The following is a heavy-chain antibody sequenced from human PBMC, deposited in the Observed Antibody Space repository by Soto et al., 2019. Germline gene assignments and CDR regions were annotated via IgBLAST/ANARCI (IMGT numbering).Heavy chain of an antibody. J-gene: IGHJ5*02. Sequence: ASVKVSCKASGYTFTSYAMHWVRQAPGQRLEWMGWINAGNGNTKYSQKFQGRVTITRDTSASTAYMELSSLRSEDTAVYYCAREKGAYDSSGYYPHWFDPWGHGTLVTVSS. CDR2: INAGNGNT. D-gene: IGHD3-22*01. CDR3: AREKGAYDSSGYYPHWFDP. V-gene: IGHV1-3*01. CDR1: GYTFTSYA.